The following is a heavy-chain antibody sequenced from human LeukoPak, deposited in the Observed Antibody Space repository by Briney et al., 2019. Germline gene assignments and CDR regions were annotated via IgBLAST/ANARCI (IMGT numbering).Heavy chain of an antibody. J-gene: IGHJ6*02. D-gene: IGHD1-1*01. V-gene: IGHV3-74*01. CDR1: GFTFNSYR. CDR3: ARRGTGHGMDV. Sequence: GGSLRLSCAASGFTFNSYRIHWVRQVPGKGLVWVSRINNDGSSASYVDSVKGRFTISRDNAKNTLFLQMNSLRAEDTAVYYCARRGTGHGMDVWGQGTTVIVSS. CDR2: INNDGSSA.